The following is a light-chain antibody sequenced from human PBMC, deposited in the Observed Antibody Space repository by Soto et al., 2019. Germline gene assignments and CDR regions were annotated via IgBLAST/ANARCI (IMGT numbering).Light chain of an antibody. CDR1: QSIINY. V-gene: IGKV1-5*01. J-gene: IGKJ2*01. CDR2: DAS. Sequence: IQMTQSPSTLSASIGDRVTITCRASQSIINYLAWYQKKPGKAPKLLIFDASALESGVPSRFSGSGSGTEFTLTINSLQPDDFATYYCQQYKSYSFTFGQGTNLEI. CDR3: QQYKSYSFT.